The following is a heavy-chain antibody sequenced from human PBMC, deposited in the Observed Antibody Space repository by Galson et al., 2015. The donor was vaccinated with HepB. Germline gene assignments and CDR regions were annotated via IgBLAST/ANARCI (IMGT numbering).Heavy chain of an antibody. V-gene: IGHV1-45*02. CDR1: GYTFTYRY. Sequence: SVKVSCKASGYTFTYRYLHWVRQAPGQALEWMGWITPFNGNTNYAQKFQDRVTITRDRSMSTAYMELSSLRSEDTAMYYCASGEESGYSYGHGAFDIWGQGTMVTVSS. CDR2: ITPFNGNT. J-gene: IGHJ3*02. CDR3: ASGEESGYSYGHGAFDI. D-gene: IGHD5-18*01.